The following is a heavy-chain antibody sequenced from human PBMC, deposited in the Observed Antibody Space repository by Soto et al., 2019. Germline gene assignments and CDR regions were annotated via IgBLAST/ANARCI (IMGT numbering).Heavy chain of an antibody. D-gene: IGHD2-21*02. CDR3: ANNLKWMKTAGDCGGDCSDYYYYGMDV. V-gene: IGHV3-30*18. Sequence: QVQLVESGGGVVQPGRSLRLSCAASGFTFSSYGMHWVRQAPGKGLEWVAVISYDGSNKYYADSVKGRFTISRDNSKNTLYLQMNSLRAEDTAVYYCANNLKWMKTAGDCGGDCSDYYYYGMDVWGQGTTVTVSS. J-gene: IGHJ6*02. CDR2: ISYDGSNK. CDR1: GFTFSSYG.